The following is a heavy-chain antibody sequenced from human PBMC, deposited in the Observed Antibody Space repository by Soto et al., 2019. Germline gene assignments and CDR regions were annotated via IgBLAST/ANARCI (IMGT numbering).Heavy chain of an antibody. D-gene: IGHD6-13*01. CDR1: GYTFTSYD. Sequence: ASVKVSCKASGYTFTSYDINWVRQATGQGLEWMGWMNPNSGNTGYAQKFQGRVTMTRNTSISTAYMELSSLRSEDTAVYYCARGVIAAAVSWFDPWGQGTLVTVSS. CDR2: MNPNSGNT. J-gene: IGHJ5*02. V-gene: IGHV1-8*01. CDR3: ARGVIAAAVSWFDP.